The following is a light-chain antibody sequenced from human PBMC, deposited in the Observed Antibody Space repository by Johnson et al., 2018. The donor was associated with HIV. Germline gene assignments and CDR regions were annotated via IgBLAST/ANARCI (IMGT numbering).Light chain of an antibody. V-gene: IGLV1-51*01. CDR2: DNN. CDR3: ATWDSNLSAYV. Sequence: QSVLTQPPSVSAAPGQKVTISCSGSSSNIGNNYVSWYQQVPGTAPKLLIYDNNKRPSGIPGRFSGSKSDTSGILGITGIPGGDDADYYCATWDSNLSAYVFGTGTKVTVL. J-gene: IGLJ1*01. CDR1: SSNIGNNY.